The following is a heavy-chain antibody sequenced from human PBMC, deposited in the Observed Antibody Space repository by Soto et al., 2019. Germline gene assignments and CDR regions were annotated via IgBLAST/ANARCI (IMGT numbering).Heavy chain of an antibody. J-gene: IGHJ5*02. V-gene: IGHV1-8*01. CDR1: GYTFSNYD. CDR3: ARSPWFDYGHYAFTWLDP. D-gene: IGHD4-17*01. Sequence: SVKVSCKASGYTFSNYDINWVRQAAVQGLEWMGWMNPKTGKTGYAEKFKDRVTMTRDTSKSTAYMELSSLMSGDTAVYYCARSPWFDYGHYAFTWLDPWGQGTLVTVSS. CDR2: MNPKTGKT.